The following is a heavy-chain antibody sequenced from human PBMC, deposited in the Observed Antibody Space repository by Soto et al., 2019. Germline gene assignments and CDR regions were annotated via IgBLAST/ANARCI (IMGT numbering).Heavy chain of an antibody. CDR2: ISGSGGST. D-gene: IGHD2-15*01. J-gene: IGHJ4*02. CDR1: GFTFSSYA. Sequence: EVQLLESGGGLVQPGGSLRLSCAASGFTFSSYAMSWVRQAPGKGLEWVSAISGSGGSTYYADSVKGRFTISRDNSKNTLYLQMNSLRAEDTAVYYCAKDQGYCSGGSCDFDYWGQGTLVTVSS. V-gene: IGHV3-23*01. CDR3: AKDQGYCSGGSCDFDY.